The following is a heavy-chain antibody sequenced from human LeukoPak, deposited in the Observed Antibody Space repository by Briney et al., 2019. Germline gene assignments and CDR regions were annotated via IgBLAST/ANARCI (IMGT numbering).Heavy chain of an antibody. CDR3: TPHRDGSYPFDY. CDR2: ISGGGGST. D-gene: IGHD1-26*01. Sequence: GGSLRLSCAASGFTFTNYAMSWVRQAPGKGLEWVSGISGGGGSTYYADSVKGRFTISKDNSKNTLYLQMNSLRDEDTAVYYCTPHRDGSYPFDYWGQGTLVTVSS. J-gene: IGHJ4*02. CDR1: GFTFTNYA. V-gene: IGHV3-23*01.